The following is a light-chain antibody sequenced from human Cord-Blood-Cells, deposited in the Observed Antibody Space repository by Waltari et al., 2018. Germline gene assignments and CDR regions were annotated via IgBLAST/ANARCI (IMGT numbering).Light chain of an antibody. Sequence: QSALTQPASVSGSPGQSITISCTGSSSAVGGYNYVSWYQQHPGNAPKLMIYDVSNRPSGVSNRFSGSKSGNTASLTISGLKAEDEADYYCSSYTSSSTVFGGGTKLTVL. V-gene: IGLV2-14*01. CDR2: DVS. J-gene: IGLJ2*01. CDR3: SSYTSSSTV. CDR1: SSAVGGYNY.